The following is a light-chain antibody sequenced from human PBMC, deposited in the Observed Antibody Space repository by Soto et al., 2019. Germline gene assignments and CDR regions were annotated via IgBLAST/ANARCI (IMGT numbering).Light chain of an antibody. CDR2: KAS. J-gene: IGKJ1*01. V-gene: IGKV1-5*03. Sequence: TQSPATLSGSVGDRVTITCRASQTISSWLAWYQQKPGKAPKLLIYKASTLKSGVPSRFSGSGSGTEFTLTISSLQPDDFATYYCQHYNSYSEAFGQVNKVDIK. CDR1: QTISSW. CDR3: QHYNSYSEA.